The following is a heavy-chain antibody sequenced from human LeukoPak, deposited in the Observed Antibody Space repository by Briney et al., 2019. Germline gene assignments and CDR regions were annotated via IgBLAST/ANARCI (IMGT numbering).Heavy chain of an antibody. J-gene: IGHJ4*02. V-gene: IGHV4-4*07. Sequence: SETLSLTCTVSGGSISTYYWTWIRQPAGKGLEWLGRIHTSGITTYNPSLKSRVTISLDTSKSQFSLKLGSVTAADTAVYYCARGRPWLQSYYFDYWGQGILVTVSS. D-gene: IGHD5-24*01. CDR2: IHTSGIT. CDR1: GGSISTYY. CDR3: ARGRPWLQSYYFDY.